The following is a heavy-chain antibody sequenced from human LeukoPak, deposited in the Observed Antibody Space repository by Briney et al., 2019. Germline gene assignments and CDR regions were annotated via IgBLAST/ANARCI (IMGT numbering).Heavy chain of an antibody. CDR3: ARRPVRWFGETDAFDI. CDR1: GFTFSTFA. CDR2: IYSGGST. Sequence: SGGSLRLSCAASGFTFSTFAIIWVRQAPGKGLEWVSVIYSGGSTYYADSVKGRFTISRDNSKNTLYLRMNSLRAEDTAVYYCARRPVRWFGETDAFDIWGQGTMVTVSS. J-gene: IGHJ3*02. D-gene: IGHD3-10*01. V-gene: IGHV3-53*01.